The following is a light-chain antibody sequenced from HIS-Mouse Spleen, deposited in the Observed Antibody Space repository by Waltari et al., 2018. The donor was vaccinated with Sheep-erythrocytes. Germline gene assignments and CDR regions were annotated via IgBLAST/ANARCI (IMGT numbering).Light chain of an antibody. CDR2: EVS. Sequence: QSALTQPRSVSGSPGQSVTISCTGTSSDVGGYNYVSWYQQHPGKAPKLMIYEVSKRPSGVPDRFSGSKSGNTASLTVSGLQAEDEADYYCSSYAGSNIPYVFGTGTKVTVL. CDR3: SSYAGSNIPYV. CDR1: SSDVGGYNY. J-gene: IGLJ1*01. V-gene: IGLV2-8*01.